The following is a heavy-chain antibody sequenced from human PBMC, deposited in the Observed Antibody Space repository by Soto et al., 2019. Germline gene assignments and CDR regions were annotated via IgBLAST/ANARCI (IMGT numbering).Heavy chain of an antibody. J-gene: IGHJ4*02. CDR2: IRSNAYGGTT. V-gene: IGHV3-49*03. CDR1: GFTFGDYA. Sequence: GGSLRLSCTASGFTFGDYAMSWFRQAPGKGLEWVGFIRSNAYGGTTEYAAVVKSRFTISKDDSKSIADLQMNSLKTQETAVYYGTRGDRRYYDFWSGYYWTYYFDYWGQGTLVTVSS. D-gene: IGHD3-3*01. CDR3: TRGDRRYYDFWSGYYWTYYFDY.